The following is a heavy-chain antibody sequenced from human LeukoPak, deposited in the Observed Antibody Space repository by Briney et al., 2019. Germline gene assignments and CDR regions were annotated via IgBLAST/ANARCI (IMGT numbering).Heavy chain of an antibody. D-gene: IGHD1-26*01. CDR2: IYYSGST. J-gene: IGHJ4*02. Sequence: SETLSLTCTVSGGSISSSSYYWGWIRQPPGKGLEWIGNIYYSGSTYYNPSLRSRVTISVDTSKNQFSLKLNSVTAADTAVYYYARQGGSYYTPFDSWGQGTLVTVSS. V-gene: IGHV4-39*01. CDR3: ARQGGSYYTPFDS. CDR1: GGSISSSSYY.